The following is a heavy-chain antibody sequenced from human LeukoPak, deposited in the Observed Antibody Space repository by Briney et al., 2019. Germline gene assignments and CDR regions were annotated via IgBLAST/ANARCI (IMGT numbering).Heavy chain of an antibody. Sequence: SETLSLTCTVSGGSISSGGYYWSWIRQHPGKXXXXXXYIYYSGSTYYNPSLKSRVTISVDTSKNQFSLKLSSVTAADTAVYYCARVGYSIPPNNWFDPWGQGTLVTVSS. CDR1: GGSISSGGYY. V-gene: IGHV4-31*03. D-gene: IGHD4-11*01. CDR2: IYYSGST. J-gene: IGHJ5*02. CDR3: ARVGYSIPPNNWFDP.